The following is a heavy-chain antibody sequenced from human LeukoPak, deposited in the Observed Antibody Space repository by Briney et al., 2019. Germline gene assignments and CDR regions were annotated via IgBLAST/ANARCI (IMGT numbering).Heavy chain of an antibody. CDR2: IWYDGSNK. Sequence: GGSLRLSCAASGFTFSSYGMHWVRQAPGKGLEWVAVIWYDGSNKYYADSVKGRFTISRDNSKNTLYLQMNSLRAEDTAVYYCAKAAYSGSSLGDYFDYWGQGTLVTVSS. J-gene: IGHJ4*02. D-gene: IGHD1-26*01. V-gene: IGHV3-33*06. CDR3: AKAAYSGSSLGDYFDY. CDR1: GFTFSSYG.